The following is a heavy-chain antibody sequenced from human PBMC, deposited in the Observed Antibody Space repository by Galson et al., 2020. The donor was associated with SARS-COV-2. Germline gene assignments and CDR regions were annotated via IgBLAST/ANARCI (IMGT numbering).Heavy chain of an antibody. CDR1: GFTFSSYE. CDR2: ISSSGTNI. V-gene: IGHV3-48*03. D-gene: IGHD2-15*01. Sequence: GESLKISCAGSGFTFSSYEMNWVRQAPGKGLEWVSYISSSGTNIYYADSVKGRFTISRDDAKNSLYLQMTSLRAEDTAVYYCASPYLAAAAFLGAFDVWGLGTMVTVSS. J-gene: IGHJ3*01. CDR3: ASPYLAAAAFLGAFDV.